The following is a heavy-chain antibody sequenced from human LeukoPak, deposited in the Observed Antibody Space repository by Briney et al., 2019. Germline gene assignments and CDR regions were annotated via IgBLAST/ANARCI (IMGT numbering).Heavy chain of an antibody. V-gene: IGHV3-7*01. CDR2: IKEDGTEK. D-gene: IGHD1-26*01. Sequence: GGSLRLSCAASGFTFSRFWMSWVRQAPGKGLEWVAYIKEDGTEKYYLDSVKGRFTISRDNAKNSLYLQMNRLRVEDTSLYYCARGVRDYYYYFDYWGQGTLVTVSS. J-gene: IGHJ4*02. CDR1: GFTFSRFW. CDR3: ARGVRDYYYYFDY.